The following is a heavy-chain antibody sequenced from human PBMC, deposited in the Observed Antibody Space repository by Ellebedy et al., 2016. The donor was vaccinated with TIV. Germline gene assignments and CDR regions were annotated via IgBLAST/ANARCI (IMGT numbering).Heavy chain of an antibody. J-gene: IGHJ4*02. V-gene: IGHV3-7*03. CDR1: GFSFSSFW. Sequence: GESLKISRAASGFSFSSFWMTWVRQAPGKGLEWVANIKQDGGEKNYVDSVKGRFTISRDNAKNSFYLQMNSLRAEDTAVYYCVRDVPAFMIPFGGVIVWGQGTLVTVSS. D-gene: IGHD3-16*02. CDR3: VRDVPAFMIPFGGVIV. CDR2: IKQDGGEK.